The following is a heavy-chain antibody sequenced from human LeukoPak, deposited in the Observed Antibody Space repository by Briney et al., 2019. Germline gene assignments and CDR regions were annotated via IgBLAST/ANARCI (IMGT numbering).Heavy chain of an antibody. Sequence: GRSLRLSCAASGFTFSSYSMSWVRQAPGEWLEWVSAISGSGGSTYYADSVKGRFTSYRDNSKNTLYLQMNSLRAEDTAVYYCAKDGGSWGVGEWFDPWGQGTLVTVSS. V-gene: IGHV3-23*01. CDR2: ISGSGGST. D-gene: IGHD6-13*01. CDR3: AKDGGSWGVGEWFDP. J-gene: IGHJ5*02. CDR1: GFTFSSYS.